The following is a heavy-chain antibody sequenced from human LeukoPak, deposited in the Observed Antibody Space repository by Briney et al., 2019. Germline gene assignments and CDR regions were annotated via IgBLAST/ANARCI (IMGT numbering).Heavy chain of an antibody. CDR3: AKSPELDYYYYYGMDV. CDR2: ISGSGSST. J-gene: IGHJ6*02. V-gene: IGHV3-23*01. D-gene: IGHD1-1*01. CDR1: GFTFNGYT. Sequence: GGFLRLSCAASGFTFNGYTMNWVRQPPGEGLKWVSSISGSGSSTYYADSVKGRFTISRDNSRNTLYLQMNSLRAEDTGVYYCAKSPELDYYYYYGMDVWGQGTTVTVSS.